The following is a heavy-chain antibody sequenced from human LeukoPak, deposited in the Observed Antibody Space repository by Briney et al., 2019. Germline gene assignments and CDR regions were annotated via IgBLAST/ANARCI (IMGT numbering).Heavy chain of an antibody. CDR2: IYYSGRT. V-gene: IGHV4-59*01. CDR1: GGSISSYY. J-gene: IGHJ3*02. CDR3: ARDRGSKGYDFWSGYYSHDAFDI. Sequence: SSETLPLTCTVSGGSISSYYWSWIRQPPGKGLEWIGYIYYSGRTNYNPSLKSRVTISVDTSKTQFSLKLSSVTAADTAVYYCARDRGSKGYDFWSGYYSHDAFDIWGQGTMVTVSS. D-gene: IGHD3-3*01.